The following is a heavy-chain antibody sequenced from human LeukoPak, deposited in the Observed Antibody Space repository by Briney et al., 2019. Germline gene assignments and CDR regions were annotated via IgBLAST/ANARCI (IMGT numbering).Heavy chain of an antibody. CDR2: IRSKTDGGKT. CDR3: TIPASGYSYGVLDS. Sequence: GSLRLSCAASAFTFSNVWMSWVRQAPGKGLEWVGRIRSKTDGGKTDYAAPVKGRFTISRDDSKNTLYLRMDSLKTEDTAVYYCTIPASGYSYGVLDSWGQGALVTVSS. J-gene: IGHJ4*02. V-gene: IGHV3-15*01. D-gene: IGHD5-18*01. CDR1: AFTFSNVW.